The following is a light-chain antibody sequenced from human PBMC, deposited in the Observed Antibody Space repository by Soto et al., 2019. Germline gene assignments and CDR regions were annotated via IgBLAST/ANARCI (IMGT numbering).Light chain of an antibody. J-gene: IGLJ1*01. CDR3: AAWDSSLSARV. CDR2: YNN. Sequence: QSVLTQPPSASGTAGQVVTISCSGGDSNIGSNSVYWYQHLPRMAPKLLIYYNNQRPSGVPDRFSGSRSGTSASLAIVGLRSEDAAVYYCAAWDSSLSARVFGNGTKLTVL. V-gene: IGLV1-47*02. CDR1: DSNIGSNS.